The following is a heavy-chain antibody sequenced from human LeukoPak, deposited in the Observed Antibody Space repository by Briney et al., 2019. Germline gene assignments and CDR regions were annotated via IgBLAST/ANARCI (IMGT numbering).Heavy chain of an antibody. CDR2: IYPGDSDT. D-gene: IGHD6-13*01. CDR1: GYSFTSYW. CDR3: ARRRKPGYSSSWYLYY. J-gene: IGHJ4*02. V-gene: IGHV5-51*01. Sequence: GESLKISCKGSGYSFTSYWIGWVRQMPGKGLEWMGIIYPGDSDTRYSPSFQGQVPISADKSISTAYLQWSSLKASDTAMYYCARRRKPGYSSSWYLYYWGQGTLVTVSS.